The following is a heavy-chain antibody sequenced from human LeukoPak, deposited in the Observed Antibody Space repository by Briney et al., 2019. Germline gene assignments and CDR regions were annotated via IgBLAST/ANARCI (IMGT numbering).Heavy chain of an antibody. CDR2: ILYDGSNE. Sequence: GGSLRLSCATSGFTFSSYAMHWVRQAPGKGLEWVAVILYDGSNEYYADSVKGRFAISRDNSQNTLHLQMNSLRAEDTAVYYCAKSPISSALGGWFDPWGQGTLVTVSS. J-gene: IGHJ5*02. V-gene: IGHV3-30*09. CDR1: GFTFSSYA. D-gene: IGHD6-13*01. CDR3: AKSPISSALGGWFDP.